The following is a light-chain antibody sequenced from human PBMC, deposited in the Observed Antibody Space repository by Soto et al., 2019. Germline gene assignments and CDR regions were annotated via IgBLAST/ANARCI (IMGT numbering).Light chain of an antibody. CDR2: NAS. CDR1: QSVSTF. CDR3: QQRGDWPPIT. Sequence: EVLLSQSPATLSLPQGERAILSCRASQSVSTFLAWFQQKPGQPPRLLIYNASNRTTGIPARFSGSGSGTDFTLTISSLEPEDFAVYYCQQRGDWPPITFGQVTLLDI. J-gene: IGKJ5*01. V-gene: IGKV3-11*01.